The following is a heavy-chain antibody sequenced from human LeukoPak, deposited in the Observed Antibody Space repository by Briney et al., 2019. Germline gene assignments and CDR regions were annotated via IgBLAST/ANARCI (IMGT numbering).Heavy chain of an antibody. D-gene: IGHD6-13*01. Sequence: PGGSLRLSCAASGFTFSSYWISWGRQAPGKGLEWVANIKQDGSEKYYVDSVKGRFTISRDNAKNSLYLQMNSLRAEDTAVYYCAREMSPSSSSWYPPGFDYWGQGTLVTVSS. CDR3: AREMSPSSSSWYPPGFDY. J-gene: IGHJ4*02. CDR1: GFTFSSYW. CDR2: IKQDGSEK. V-gene: IGHV3-7*05.